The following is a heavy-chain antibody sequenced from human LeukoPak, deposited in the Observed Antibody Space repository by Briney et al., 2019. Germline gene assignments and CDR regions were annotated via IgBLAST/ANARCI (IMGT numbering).Heavy chain of an antibody. J-gene: IGHJ6*03. CDR1: GGSISSSSYY. V-gene: IGHV4-39*07. Sequence: PSETLSLTCTVSGGSISSSSYYWGWIRQPPGKGLEWIGEINHSGSTNYNPSLKSRVTISVDTSKNQFSLKLSSVTAADTAVYYCARGTRGYSYGYYYYYYMDVWGKGTTVTVSS. D-gene: IGHD5-18*01. CDR2: INHSGST. CDR3: ARGTRGYSYGYYYYYYMDV.